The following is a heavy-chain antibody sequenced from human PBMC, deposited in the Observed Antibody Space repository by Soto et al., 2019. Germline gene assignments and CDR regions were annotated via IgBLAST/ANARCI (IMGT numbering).Heavy chain of an antibody. CDR2: VIRIFGTA. Sequence: APVKVSCKASGCTFGSGAIGWLGQAPGKGVEWMGGVIRIFGTANYAQKFEGRVTITADESTSTAYMELSRLRSEDTAVYYCAREQAGGWYFDYWGEGTLVTVSS. CDR3: AREQAGGWYFDY. CDR1: GCTFGSGA. V-gene: IGHV1-69*13. D-gene: IGHD2-15*01. J-gene: IGHJ4*02.